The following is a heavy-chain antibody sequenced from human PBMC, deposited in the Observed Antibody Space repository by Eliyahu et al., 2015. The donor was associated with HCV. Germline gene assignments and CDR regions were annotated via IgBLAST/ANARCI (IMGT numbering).Heavy chain of an antibody. CDR2: IYWDGDK. CDR1: GFSLSTGGVG. V-gene: IGHV2-5*02. CDR3: AHSLLPITWYSFDS. Sequence: QITLKESGPTLVKPTQTLTLTCTFSGFSLSTGGVGVSWIRQPPGKALEWLALIYWDGDKHYSPSLKSRLTITKATSKNQVVLTMTNMDPVDTATYYCAHSLLPITWYSFDSWGQGILVTVSS. D-gene: IGHD2-15*01. J-gene: IGHJ4*02.